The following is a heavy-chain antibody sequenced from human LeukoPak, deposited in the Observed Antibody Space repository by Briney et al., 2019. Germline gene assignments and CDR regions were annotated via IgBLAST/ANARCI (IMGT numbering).Heavy chain of an antibody. CDR1: GFTFDDYA. D-gene: IGHD3-22*01. CDR3: AKDRLYDSSGYCDY. CDR2: IWYDGSNK. V-gene: IGHV3-33*06. J-gene: IGHJ4*02. Sequence: GGSLRLSCAASGFTFDDYAMHWVRQAPGKGLEWVAVIWYDGSNKYYADSVKGRFTISRDNSKNTLYLQMNSLRAEDTAVYYCAKDRLYDSSGYCDYWGQGTLVTVSS.